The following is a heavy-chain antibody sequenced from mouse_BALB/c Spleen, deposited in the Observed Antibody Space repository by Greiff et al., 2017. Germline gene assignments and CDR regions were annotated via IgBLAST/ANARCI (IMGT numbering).Heavy chain of an antibody. J-gene: IGHJ3*01. CDR2: INPYNGDT. D-gene: IGHD2-12*01. CDR1: GYSFTGYF. CDR3: ARWDYSLAY. Sequence: VQLQQSGPELVKPGASVKISCKASGYSFTGYFMNWVMQIHGKSLKWIGRINPYNGDTFYNQKFKGKATLTVDKSSSTAHMELRSLASEDSAVYYCARWDYSLAYWGQGTLVTVSA. V-gene: IGHV1-20*02.